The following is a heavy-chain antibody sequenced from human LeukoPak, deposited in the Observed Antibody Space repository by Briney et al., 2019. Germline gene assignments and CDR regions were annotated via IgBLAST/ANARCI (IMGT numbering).Heavy chain of an antibody. CDR3: ASFPHCSSTSCSYYFDY. D-gene: IGHD2-2*01. Sequence: ASVKVSCKASGYTFTSYAMNWVRQAPGQGLEWMGWINTNTGNPTYAQGFTGRFVFSLDTSVSTAYLQISSLKAEDTAVYYCASFPHCSSTSCSYYFDYWGQGTLVTVSS. CDR2: INTNTGNP. CDR1: GYTFTSYA. V-gene: IGHV7-4-1*02. J-gene: IGHJ4*02.